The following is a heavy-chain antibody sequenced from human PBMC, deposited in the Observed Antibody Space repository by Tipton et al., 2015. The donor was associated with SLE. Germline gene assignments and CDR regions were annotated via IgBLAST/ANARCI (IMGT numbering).Heavy chain of an antibody. V-gene: IGHV3-30-3*01. CDR2: IPYDETNK. J-gene: IGHJ6*02. D-gene: IGHD6-6*01. CDR1: GFTFGSCA. CDR3: AGQLVPYYYGMDV. Sequence: SLRLSCAASGFTFGSCAFHWVRQAPGKGLEWVAVIPYDETNKYYADSVKGRFTISRDNSKNTLYLQMNSLRAEDTAVYYCAGQLVPYYYGMDVWGQGTTVTVSS.